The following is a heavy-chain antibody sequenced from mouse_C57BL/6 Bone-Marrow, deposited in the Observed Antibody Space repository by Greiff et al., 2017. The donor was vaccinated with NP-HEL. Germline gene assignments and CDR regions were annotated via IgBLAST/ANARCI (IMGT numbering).Heavy chain of an antibody. V-gene: IGHV5-2*03. CDR2: INSDGSST. CDR3: ARVYGSSYVRDWYFDV. J-gene: IGHJ1*03. D-gene: IGHD1-1*01. Sequence: EVKVVESGGGLVQPGESLKLSCESNEYEFPSHDMSWVRKTPEKRLELVAAINSDGSSTYYLDSLKSRFIISRDNAKNILYLQMSSLKSEDTATYYCARVYGSSYVRDWYFDVWGTGTTVTVSS. CDR1: EYEFPSHD.